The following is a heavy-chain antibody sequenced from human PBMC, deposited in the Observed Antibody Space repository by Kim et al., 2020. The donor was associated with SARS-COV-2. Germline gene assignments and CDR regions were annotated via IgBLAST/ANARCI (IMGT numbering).Heavy chain of an antibody. CDR3: TKDFPFVDEMS. D-gene: IGHD5-12*01. V-gene: IGHV3-23*03. J-gene: IGHJ5*02. Sequence: GGSLRLSCAASGFTFRSYAMSWVRQAPGKGLEWVSVIYSGGRITKYADSVKGRFTISRDDSRNTLFLQMSSLTIEDTAIYYCTKDFPFVDEMSWGQGTLVTVSS. CDR1: GFTFRSYA. CDR2: IYSGGRIT.